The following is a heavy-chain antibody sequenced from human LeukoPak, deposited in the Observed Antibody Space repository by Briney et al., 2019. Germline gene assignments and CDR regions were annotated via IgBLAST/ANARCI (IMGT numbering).Heavy chain of an antibody. CDR3: ARVQPHYYDSSGYPPDY. D-gene: IGHD3-22*01. CDR2: INIDGSST. V-gene: IGHV3-74*01. J-gene: IGHJ4*02. Sequence: PGGSLRLSCEAPGFTFSDNWMHWVRQAPGKGLVWVSRINIDGSSTTYADSVKGRFTISRDNAKNTLYLQMNSLRAEDTAVYYCARVQPHYYDSSGYPPDYWGQGTLVTVSS. CDR1: GFTFSDNW.